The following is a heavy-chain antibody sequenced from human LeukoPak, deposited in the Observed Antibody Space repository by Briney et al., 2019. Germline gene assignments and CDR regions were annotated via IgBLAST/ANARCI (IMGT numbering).Heavy chain of an antibody. CDR2: ISSNGATT. Sequence: GGSLRLSCSASGFTFSSYAMHWVRQAPGKGLEYVSAISSNGATTYYADSVKGRFTISRDNSKNTLYLQMRSLRAEDTAVYYCVNNYGSGSRYFDYWGQGTLVTVSS. J-gene: IGHJ4*02. D-gene: IGHD3-10*01. CDR1: GFTFSSYA. V-gene: IGHV3-64D*09. CDR3: VNNYGSGSRYFDY.